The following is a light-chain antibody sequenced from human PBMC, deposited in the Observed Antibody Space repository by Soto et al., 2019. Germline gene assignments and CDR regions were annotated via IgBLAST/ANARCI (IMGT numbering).Light chain of an antibody. V-gene: IGLV1-47*02. Sequence: QSALTQPPSVSGAPGQTITISCTGSSSNIGAGYDVHWYQQVPGSAPRLVIHSNDQRPFGVPDRFSGSRSGTSASLAVSGLRSEDEADYYCVAWDDSLAGYVFGTGTKLTVL. J-gene: IGLJ1*01. CDR3: VAWDDSLAGYV. CDR2: SND. CDR1: SSNIGAGYD.